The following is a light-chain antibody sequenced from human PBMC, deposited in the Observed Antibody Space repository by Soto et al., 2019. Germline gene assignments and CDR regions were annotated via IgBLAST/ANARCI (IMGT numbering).Light chain of an antibody. CDR3: QQRSNWPPIT. J-gene: IGKJ5*01. CDR1: QNVANY. V-gene: IGKV3-11*01. CDR2: ESS. Sequence: EILLTQPPATLSLSPGERATLSCISGQNVANYLDWYQQKPGQAPRLLIYESSNRATGIAARFSGSGSGTDFTLTISSLEPEDFAVYYCQQRSNWPPITFGQGTRLQI.